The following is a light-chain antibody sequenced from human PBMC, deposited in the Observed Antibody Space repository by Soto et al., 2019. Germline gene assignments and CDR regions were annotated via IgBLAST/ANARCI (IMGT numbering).Light chain of an antibody. CDR1: QGISNY. V-gene: IGKV1-27*01. CDR2: AAS. J-gene: IGKJ1*01. CDR3: HKYNSATRGT. Sequence: DIQMTQSPSSLSASVGDRVTITCRASQGISNYLAWYQQKPGKVPKLLIYAASTLQSGVPSRFSGSGSGTDFTLTISSMQPEDVATYYCHKYNSATRGTFGQGTKVEIK.